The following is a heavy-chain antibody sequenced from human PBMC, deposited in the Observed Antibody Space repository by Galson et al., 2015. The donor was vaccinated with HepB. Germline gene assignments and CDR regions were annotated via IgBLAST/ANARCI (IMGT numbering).Heavy chain of an antibody. Sequence: SLRLSCAASGFIFNNYNMIWVRQAPGKGLEWVSSINSDGTYIFYADSVKGRFTISRDNTKNSLSLQMNSLKTEDTALYYCARDRPLGTPLDYWGQGTLVTVSS. J-gene: IGHJ4*02. CDR3: ARDRPLGTPLDY. V-gene: IGHV3-21*01. D-gene: IGHD7-27*01. CDR1: GFIFNNYN. CDR2: INSDGTYI.